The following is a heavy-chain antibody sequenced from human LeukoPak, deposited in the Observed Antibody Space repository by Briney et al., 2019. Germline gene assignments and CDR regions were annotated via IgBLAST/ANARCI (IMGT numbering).Heavy chain of an antibody. V-gene: IGHV4-61*08. D-gene: IGHD5-12*01. J-gene: IGHJ5*01. CDR1: GGSISSGGYY. CDR2: IYYSGTS. Sequence: PSETLSLTCTVSGGSISSGGYYWSWIRQHLGKGLEWIGYIYYSGTSTYNPSLKSRVTISADTSKNQFSLKLNSLTTADTAVYYCTRGAGWLTDSWGQGTLFTVSS. CDR3: TRGAGWLTDS.